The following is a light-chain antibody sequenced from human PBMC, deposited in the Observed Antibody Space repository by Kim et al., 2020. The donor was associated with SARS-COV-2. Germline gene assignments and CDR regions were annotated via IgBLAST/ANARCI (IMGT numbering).Light chain of an antibody. V-gene: IGKV1-5*01. J-gene: IGKJ1*01. CDR1: QSISSW. CDR3: QQYNSLPWT. Sequence: DIQMTQSPSTLSASVGDRVTITCRASQSISSWFAWYQQKPGKAPKLLIYDASSLDSGVPSRFSGSGSGTEFTLTITSLQPDDFATYYCQQYNSLPWTFGRGTKVDIK. CDR2: DAS.